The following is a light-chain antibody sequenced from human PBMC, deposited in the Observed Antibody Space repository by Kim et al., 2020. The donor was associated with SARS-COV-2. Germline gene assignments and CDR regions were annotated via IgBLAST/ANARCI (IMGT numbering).Light chain of an antibody. Sequence: SHGKRATLSCRASQSVSSGYLNWYQQKPGQPPRLLIYGVSTRATGIPDRFSGSGSGTDFTLTISRLEPEDFAVYYCQQYGRAPYTFGQGTKVDIK. J-gene: IGKJ2*01. CDR1: QSVSSGY. CDR2: GVS. CDR3: QQYGRAPYT. V-gene: IGKV3-20*01.